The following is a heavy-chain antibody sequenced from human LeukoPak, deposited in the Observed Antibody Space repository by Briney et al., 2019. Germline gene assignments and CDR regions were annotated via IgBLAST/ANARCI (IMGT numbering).Heavy chain of an antibody. CDR2: IYHSGST. CDR1: GGSISSSNW. Sequence: SETLSLTCAVSGGSISSSNWWSWVRQPPGKGLEWIGEIYHSGSTNYNPSLKSRVTISVDKSKNQFSLKLSSVTAADTAVYYCARDSGYSSGWYETWGQGTLVTVSS. J-gene: IGHJ5*02. V-gene: IGHV4-4*02. D-gene: IGHD6-19*01. CDR3: ARDSGYSSGWYET.